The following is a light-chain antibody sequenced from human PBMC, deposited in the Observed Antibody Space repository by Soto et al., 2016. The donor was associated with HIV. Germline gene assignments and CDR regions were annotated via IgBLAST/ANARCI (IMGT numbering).Light chain of an antibody. V-gene: IGLV3-19*01. CDR3: NSRDSSGNQRV. CDR2: GKN. Sequence: SSELTQDPAVSVALGQTVRITCQGDSLRRYYASWYQQKPGQAPVLVIYGKNNRPSGIPDRFSGSSSGNTGSLTITGTQAEDEADYYCNSRDSSGNQRVFGGGTKRDRP. J-gene: IGLJ3*02. CDR1: SLRRYY.